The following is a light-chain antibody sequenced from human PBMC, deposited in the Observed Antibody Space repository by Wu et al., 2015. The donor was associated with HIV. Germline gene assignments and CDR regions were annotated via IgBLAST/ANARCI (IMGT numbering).Light chain of an antibody. V-gene: IGKV3-11*01. CDR2: DTS. J-gene: IGKJ5*01. Sequence: EIVLTQSPVTLSLSPGERATLSCRANQILGRFLAWYQQKPGQSPRLLIYDTSTRATGVPARFSGSASETDFTLTISSLEPEDSAIYYCQQRTNWPLISFGPGTRLEIK. CDR3: QQRTNWPLIS. CDR1: QILGRF.